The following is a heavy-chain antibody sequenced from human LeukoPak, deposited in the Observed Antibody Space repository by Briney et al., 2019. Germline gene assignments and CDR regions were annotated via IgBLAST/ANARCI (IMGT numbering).Heavy chain of an antibody. CDR3: ARDEYSSGWSCGFDY. J-gene: IGHJ4*02. D-gene: IGHD6-19*01. Sequence: ASVKVSCKASGYTFTSYGISWVRQAPGQGLEWMGWISAYNGNTNYAQKLQGRVTMTTDTSTSTAYMELRSLRSDNTAVYYCARDEYSSGWSCGFDYWGQGTLVTVSS. CDR2: ISAYNGNT. V-gene: IGHV1-18*01. CDR1: GYTFTSYG.